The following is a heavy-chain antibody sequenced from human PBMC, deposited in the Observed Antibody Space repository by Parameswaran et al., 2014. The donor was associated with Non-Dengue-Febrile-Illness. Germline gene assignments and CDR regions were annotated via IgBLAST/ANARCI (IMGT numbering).Heavy chain of an antibody. J-gene: IGHJ6*03. V-gene: IGHV1-3*01. CDR2: INAGNGNT. Sequence: WVRQAPGQRLEWMGWINAGNGNTKYSQKFQGRVTITRDTSASTAYMELSSLRSEDTAVYYCARGRPTVVPAAPNYYYYYMDVWGKGTTVTVSS. CDR3: ARGRPTVVPAAPNYYYYYMDV. D-gene: IGHD2-2*01.